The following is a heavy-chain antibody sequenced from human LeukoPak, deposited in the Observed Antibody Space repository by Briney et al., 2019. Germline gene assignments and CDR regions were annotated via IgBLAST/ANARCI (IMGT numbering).Heavy chain of an antibody. CDR1: GGTFSSYA. J-gene: IGHJ2*01. D-gene: IGHD3-16*01. Sequence: ASVKVSCTASGGTFSSYAISWVRQAPGQGLEWMGVIIPIFGTANYAQKFQGRVTITADKSTSTAYMELSSLRSEDTAVYYCARAARAYTGRSNKYWYFDLWGRGTLVTVSS. V-gene: IGHV1-69*06. CDR3: ARAARAYTGRSNKYWYFDL. CDR2: IIPIFGTA.